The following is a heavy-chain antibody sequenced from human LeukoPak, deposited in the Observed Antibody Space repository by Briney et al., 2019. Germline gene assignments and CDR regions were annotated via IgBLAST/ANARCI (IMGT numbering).Heavy chain of an antibody. Sequence: GGSLRLSCAASGFTFSNYAMSWVRQAPGKGLEWVAVISYDGSNKYYADSVKGRFTISRDNSKNTLYLQMNSLRAEDTAVYYCASTPLRFLEWLLLHWGQGTLVTVSS. CDR1: GFTFSNYA. CDR3: ASTPLRFLEWLLLH. J-gene: IGHJ4*02. D-gene: IGHD3-3*01. V-gene: IGHV3-30-3*01. CDR2: ISYDGSNK.